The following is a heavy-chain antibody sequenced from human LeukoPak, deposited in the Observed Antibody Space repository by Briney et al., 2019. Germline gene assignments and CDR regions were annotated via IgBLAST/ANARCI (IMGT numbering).Heavy chain of an antibody. CDR2: IYYSRST. J-gene: IGHJ4*02. Sequence: SQTLSLTCTVSGGSISSGGYYWSWIRQHPGKGLEWIGYIYYSRSTYYNPSLKSRVTISVDTSKNQFSLKLSSVTAADTAVYYCARGQYDSSGYYYDDYWGQGTLVTVSS. CDR1: GGSISSGGYY. D-gene: IGHD3-22*01. V-gene: IGHV4-31*03. CDR3: ARGQYDSSGYYYDDY.